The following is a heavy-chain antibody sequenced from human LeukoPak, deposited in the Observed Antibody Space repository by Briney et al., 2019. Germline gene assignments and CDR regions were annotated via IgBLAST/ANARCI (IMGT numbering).Heavy chain of an antibody. D-gene: IGHD3-22*01. Sequence: PSQTLSLTCAVDGGSLSGYYCSWIRQPPGKGLEWIGEINHSGSTNYTQSLKGRVTISVDTSKNQVYLELSSVTAADTAVYYCARDGRDDVTSGYNWYFDLWGRGTLVTVSS. J-gene: IGHJ2*01. V-gene: IGHV4-34*01. CDR3: ARDGRDDVTSGYNWYFDL. CDR2: INHSGST. CDR1: GGSLSGYY.